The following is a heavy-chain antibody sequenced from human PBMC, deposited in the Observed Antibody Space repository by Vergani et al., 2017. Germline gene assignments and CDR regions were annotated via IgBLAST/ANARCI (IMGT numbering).Heavy chain of an antibody. V-gene: IGHV5-51*01. Sequence: EVQLVQSGAEVKTPGESMTISCKGSGYSFTSYWIGWVRQMPGKGLEWMGSIYPGDSDTRYSPSIQGEFTISADKSISTAYLQGSSLKASDTAMYFCVMQGTYYYDSSGYCFDYWGQGTLVTVSS. CDR2: IYPGDSDT. J-gene: IGHJ4*02. D-gene: IGHD3-22*01. CDR1: GYSFTSYW. CDR3: VMQGTYYYDSSGYCFDY.